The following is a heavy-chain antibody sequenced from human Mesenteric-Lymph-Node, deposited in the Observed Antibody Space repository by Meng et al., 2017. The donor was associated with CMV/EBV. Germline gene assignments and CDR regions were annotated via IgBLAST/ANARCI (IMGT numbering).Heavy chain of an antibody. Sequence: LQLRDPGPGQVKPSETLSLTCTVSGDSISSFYDWGWIRQPPGRGLEWIGSVHYTGSTYYSPSLKSRVTVSVDTSKNQFSLRLTSVTAADTAVYYCARPFPSWQSPRLDPFGAWGQGTLVTVSS. V-gene: IGHV4-39*01. CDR3: ARPFPSWQSPRLDPFGA. CDR2: VHYTGST. CDR1: GDSISSFYD. J-gene: IGHJ5*02. D-gene: IGHD6-19*01.